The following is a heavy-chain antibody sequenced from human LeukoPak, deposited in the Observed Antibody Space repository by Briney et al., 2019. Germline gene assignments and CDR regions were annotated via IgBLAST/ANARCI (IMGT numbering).Heavy chain of an antibody. CDR3: ARGLGIAARPAVWFDP. V-gene: IGHV4-34*01. D-gene: IGHD6-6*01. CDR2: INHSGST. Sequence: PSETLSLTCAVYGGSFSGYYWSWIRQPPGKGLEWIGEINHSGSTNYNPSLKSRVTISVDTSKNQFSLKLSSVTAADTAVYYCARGLGIAARPAVWFDPWGQGTLVTVSS. J-gene: IGHJ5*02. CDR1: GGSFSGYY.